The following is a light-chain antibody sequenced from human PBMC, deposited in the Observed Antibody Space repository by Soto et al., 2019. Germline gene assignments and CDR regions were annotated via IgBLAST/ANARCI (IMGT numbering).Light chain of an antibody. V-gene: IGLV1-40*01. J-gene: IGLJ1*01. CDR3: QSYDSSLSANYV. Sequence: QLVLTQPPSVSGSPGQRVTISCTGSSSNIGATYDVQWYQQLPGTAPKLLIYGNSNRPSGVPDRFSGSKSGTSASLAIPGLQADDEADDYCQSYDSSLSANYVFGTGTKLTVL. CDR2: GNS. CDR1: SSNIGATYD.